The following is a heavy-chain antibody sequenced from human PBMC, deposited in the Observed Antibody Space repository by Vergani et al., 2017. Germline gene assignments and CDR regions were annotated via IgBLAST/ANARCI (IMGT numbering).Heavy chain of an antibody. J-gene: IGHJ4*02. V-gene: IGHV3-53*02. CDR2: IYSGGST. CDR1: GFTVSSNY. Sequence: EVQLVETGGGLIQPGGSLRLSCAASGFTVSSNYMSWVRQAPGKGREWVSVIYSGGSTYDADSVKGRFTISRDNSKNTLYLQMNSLRAEDTAVYYCAREGNSGYYYGGFDYWGQGTLVTVSS. CDR3: AREGNSGYYYGGFDY. D-gene: IGHD3-22*01.